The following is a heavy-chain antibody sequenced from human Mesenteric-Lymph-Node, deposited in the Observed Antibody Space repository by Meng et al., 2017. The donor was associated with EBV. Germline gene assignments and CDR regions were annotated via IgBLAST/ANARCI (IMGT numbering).Heavy chain of an antibody. CDR3: GRAVAGDWYFDL. J-gene: IGHJ2*01. CDR2: SYYSGST. V-gene: IGHV4-61*01. Sequence: NGSDPGLVMAPVTLSLTCTVSGACVRHYTHYWSWIRQPPGKGLECIGYSYYSGSTSYNPSLTTRVTISVDTSKNQFSLKLNCVTAADTAVYSCGRAVAGDWYFDLWGRGTLVTVSS. D-gene: IGHD6-19*01. CDR1: GACVRHYTHY.